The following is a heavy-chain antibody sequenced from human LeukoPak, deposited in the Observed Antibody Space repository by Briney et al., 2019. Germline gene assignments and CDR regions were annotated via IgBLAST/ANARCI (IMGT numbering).Heavy chain of an antibody. CDR1: GFTFTGYY. D-gene: IGHD2-15*01. CDR3: SIAARVVGVAGWFDP. V-gene: IGHV1-2*02. Sequence: SVSLSCTASGFTFTGYYMHWVRQAARPGREGMGWINTTSGGRNYAKTFQGRVTIPRDTAIRTAYMPLSRLRSADTAVCYCSIAARVVGVAGWFDPWGEGTLVTVSS. CDR2: INTTSGGR. J-gene: IGHJ5*02.